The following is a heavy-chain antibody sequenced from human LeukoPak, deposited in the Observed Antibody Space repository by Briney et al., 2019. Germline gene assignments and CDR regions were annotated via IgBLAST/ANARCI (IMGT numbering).Heavy chain of an antibody. D-gene: IGHD6-13*01. CDR1: GFTFSSYG. CDR3: AKDDWVIAAAVRLYYYYYGIDV. V-gene: IGHV3-30*02. Sequence: GGSLRLSCAASGFTFSSYGMHWVRQAPGKGLEWVAFIRYDGSNKYYADSVKGRFTISRDNSKNTLYLQMNSLRAEDTAVYYCAKDDWVIAAAVRLYYYYYGIDVWGRGTTVTVSS. J-gene: IGHJ6*02. CDR2: IRYDGSNK.